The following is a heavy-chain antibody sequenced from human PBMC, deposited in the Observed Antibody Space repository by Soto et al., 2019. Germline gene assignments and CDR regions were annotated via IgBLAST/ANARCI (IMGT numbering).Heavy chain of an antibody. V-gene: IGHV1-58*01. D-gene: IGHD3-3*01. J-gene: IGHJ4*02. CDR1: GFTFSSSA. CDR3: AADNDFWSGHYSFDY. CDR2: IVVGSGNT. Sequence: SVKVSCKASGFTFSSSAVQWVRQARGQRLEWIGWIVVGSGNTNYAQKIQERVTITRDMSTSTAYMELTSLRSEDTAVYYCAADNDFWSGHYSFDYWGQGALVTVSS.